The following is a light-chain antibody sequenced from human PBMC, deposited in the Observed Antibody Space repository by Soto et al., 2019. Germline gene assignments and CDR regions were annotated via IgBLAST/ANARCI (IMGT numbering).Light chain of an antibody. Sequence: QAVVTQEPSLTVSLGGTVTRTCASIAGAVTSAYYTNWLQQKPGQAPRALIYSTSEKHSWTPARFSGSLLGGKAALTLSAAQSEVEADYDCLLYYGGAQVLFGGGTKLPVL. CDR1: AGAVTSAYY. CDR2: STS. J-gene: IGLJ2*01. V-gene: IGLV7-43*01. CDR3: LLYYGGAQVL.